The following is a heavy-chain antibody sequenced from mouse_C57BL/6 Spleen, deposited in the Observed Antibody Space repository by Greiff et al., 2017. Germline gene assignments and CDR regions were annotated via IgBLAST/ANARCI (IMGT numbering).Heavy chain of an antibody. V-gene: IGHV7-3*01. CDR1: GFTFTDYY. Sequence: EVHLVESGGGLVQPGGSLSLSCAASGFTFTDYYMSWVRQPPGKALEWLGFIRNKANGYTTEYSASVKGRFTICRDNSQSSLYLQMNARRAADSATYDCESGSPFAYWGQGTLVTVSA. CDR2: IRNKANGYTT. CDR3: ESGSPFAY. J-gene: IGHJ3*01.